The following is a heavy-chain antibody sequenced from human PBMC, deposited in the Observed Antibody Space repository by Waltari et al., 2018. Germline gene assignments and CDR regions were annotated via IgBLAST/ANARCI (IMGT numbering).Heavy chain of an antibody. CDR3: AKEGVVINGYYFDY. J-gene: IGHJ4*02. CDR1: GFSFSNFA. D-gene: IGHD2-21*01. CDR2: ISYDGRDL. V-gene: IGHV3-30*18. Sequence: QVLLVESGGGVVQPGTSLRLSCAAAGFSFSNFAMHWVRQAPGKGLESVAVISYDGRDLYYADSVKGRATISRDNSKNTLYLQMNSLRPEDTAVYYCAKEGVVINGYYFDYWGQGTLVTVSS.